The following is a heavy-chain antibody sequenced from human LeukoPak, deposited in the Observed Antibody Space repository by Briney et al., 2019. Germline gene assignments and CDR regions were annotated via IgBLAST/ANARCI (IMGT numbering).Heavy chain of an antibody. D-gene: IGHD2-15*01. J-gene: IGHJ6*03. CDR1: GFTLSSYT. Sequence: GGSLRLSCAASGFTLSSYTMNWVRQAPGKGLEWVANIKQDGSEKYYVDSVEGRFTISRDNSKNTLYLPMNSLRAEDTAIYYCAKNGDRGAYCTGGTCYPYFYYYMDVWGKGTTVTI. CDR3: AKNGDRGAYCTGGTCYPYFYYYMDV. V-gene: IGHV3-7*03. CDR2: IKQDGSEK.